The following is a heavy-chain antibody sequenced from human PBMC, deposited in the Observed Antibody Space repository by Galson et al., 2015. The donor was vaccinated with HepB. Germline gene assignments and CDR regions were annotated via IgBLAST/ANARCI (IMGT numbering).Heavy chain of an antibody. CDR3: ARLWTSSSPLDY. J-gene: IGHJ4*02. Sequence: SLRLSCAASGFTFSSYSMNWVRQVPGKGLEWVAYISSSSDTKYYADSVKGRFTISRDNSKNTLYLQMNSLRAEDTAVYYCARLWTSSSPLDYWGQGTLVTVSS. V-gene: IGHV3-48*01. D-gene: IGHD6-13*01. CDR2: ISSSSDTK. CDR1: GFTFSSYS.